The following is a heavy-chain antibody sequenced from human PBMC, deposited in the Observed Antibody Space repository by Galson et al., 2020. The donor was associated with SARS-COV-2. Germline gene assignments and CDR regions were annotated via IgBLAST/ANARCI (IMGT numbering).Heavy chain of an antibody. CDR2: IYYSGST. Sequence: SETLSLTCTVSGGSISSYYWSWIRQPPGKGLEWIGYIYYSGSTNYNPSLKSRVTISVDTSKNQFSLKLSSVTAADTAVYYCAREAREDCGGDCYSADDAFDIWGQGTMVTVSS. V-gene: IGHV4-59*13. CDR1: GGSISSYY. CDR3: AREAREDCGGDCYSADDAFDI. J-gene: IGHJ3*02. D-gene: IGHD2-21*02.